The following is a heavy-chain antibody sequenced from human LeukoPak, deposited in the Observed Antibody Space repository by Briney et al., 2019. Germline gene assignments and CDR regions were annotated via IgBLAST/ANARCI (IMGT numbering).Heavy chain of an antibody. Sequence: TLSLTCAVSGGSISSGGYSWSWIRQPPGKGLEWIGYIYHSGSTYYNPSLKSRVTISVDRSKNQFSLKLSSVTAADTAVYYCARERPRDDSSGYWNAFDIWGQGTMVTVSS. D-gene: IGHD3-22*01. CDR3: ARERPRDDSSGYWNAFDI. CDR1: GGSISSGGYS. J-gene: IGHJ3*02. CDR2: IYHSGST. V-gene: IGHV4-30-2*01.